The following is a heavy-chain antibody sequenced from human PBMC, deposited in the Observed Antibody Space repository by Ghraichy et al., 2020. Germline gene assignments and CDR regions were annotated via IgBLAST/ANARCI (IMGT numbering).Heavy chain of an antibody. V-gene: IGHV4-39*01. CDR1: GGSISSSSYY. J-gene: IGHJ5*02. D-gene: IGHD3-22*01. Sequence: SETLSLTCTVSGGSISSSSYYWGWIRQPPGKGLEWIGTIYYSGSTYYNPSLRSRVTISVDTSKNQFSLKLSSVTAADTAVYYCAKVSYYYDTSGYRGWFDPWGQGTLVTVSS. CDR2: IYYSGST. CDR3: AKVSYYYDTSGYRGWFDP.